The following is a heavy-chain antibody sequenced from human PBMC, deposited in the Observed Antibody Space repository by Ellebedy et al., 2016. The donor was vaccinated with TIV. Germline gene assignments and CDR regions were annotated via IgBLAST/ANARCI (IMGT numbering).Heavy chain of an antibody. CDR3: TRESFRYFDWDL. Sequence: PGGSLRLSCAASGFTLSGYWMHWVRQVPGKGLMWLARINTDGSSTSYADSVEGRFTITIVNAKKTLYLEMSRLRPEDTAVYYCTRESFRYFDWDLWGQGTLVTVSS. CDR1: GFTLSGYW. V-gene: IGHV3-74*01. D-gene: IGHD3-9*01. CDR2: INTDGSST. J-gene: IGHJ4*02.